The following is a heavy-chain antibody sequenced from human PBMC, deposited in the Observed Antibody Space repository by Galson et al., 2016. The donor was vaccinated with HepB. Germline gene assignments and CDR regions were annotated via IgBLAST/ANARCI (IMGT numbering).Heavy chain of an antibody. Sequence: SLRLSCAASGITFDDYAMHWVRQAPGKGLEWVSGTSWNSGSIGYADSVKGRFTISRDNDKNSLHLQMNILRAEDTALYYCARGRGSNWRDAFDIWGQGTMVTVSS. CDR2: TSWNSGSI. J-gene: IGHJ3*02. V-gene: IGHV3-9*01. CDR3: ARGRGSNWRDAFDI. CDR1: GITFDDYA. D-gene: IGHD6-13*01.